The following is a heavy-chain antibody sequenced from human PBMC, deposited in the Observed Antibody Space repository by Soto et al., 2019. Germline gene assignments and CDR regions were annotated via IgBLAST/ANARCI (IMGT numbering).Heavy chain of an antibody. CDR3: ARDRPYSSGWYHDY. CDR2: ISGSGGST. CDR1: GFTFSSYA. Sequence: GGSLRLSCAASGFTFSSYAMNWVRQAPGKGLEWVSVISGSGGSTYYADAVKGRFTISRDNSKNTLYLQMNGLRAEDTAVYYCARDRPYSSGWYHDYWGQGTLVTVSS. V-gene: IGHV3-23*01. D-gene: IGHD6-19*01. J-gene: IGHJ4*02.